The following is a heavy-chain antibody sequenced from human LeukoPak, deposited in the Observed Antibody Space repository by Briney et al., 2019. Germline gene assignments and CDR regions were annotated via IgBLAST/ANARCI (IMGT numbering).Heavy chain of an antibody. CDR1: GYTFTGYY. CDR2: INPDSGGT. V-gene: IGHV1-2*02. D-gene: IGHD6-19*01. Sequence: ASVTVSCTASGYTFTGYYMPWVRQAPGQGLEWMGWINPDSGGTNFAQKFQGRVTMTRDTSISTAYMDLSRLRSDDTAVYYCAREAAVAGTEVYFDYWGQGTLVTVSS. J-gene: IGHJ4*02. CDR3: AREAAVAGTEVYFDY.